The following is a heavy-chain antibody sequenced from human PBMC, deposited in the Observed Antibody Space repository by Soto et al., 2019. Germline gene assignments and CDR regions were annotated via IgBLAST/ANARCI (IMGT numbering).Heavy chain of an antibody. CDR3: AKGSASSSPYYFDS. CDR1: GFTFSAYA. J-gene: IGHJ4*02. CDR2: ITDTGGDT. Sequence: GGSLRLSCAASGFTFSAYAMSWVRQAPGKGLEWVSAITDTGGDTYHADSVKGRFTISRDNSKNTVYFQMDSLRAEDTAVYYCAKGSASSSPYYFDSWGQGTLVTVSS. V-gene: IGHV3-23*01.